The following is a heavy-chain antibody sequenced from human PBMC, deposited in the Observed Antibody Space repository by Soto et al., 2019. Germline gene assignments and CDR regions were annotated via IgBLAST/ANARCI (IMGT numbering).Heavy chain of an antibody. Sequence: GGSLRLSCAASGFTFSTYAMSWVRQAPGKGLDWVSAILGSGDTTYYADSVKGRFTITRDNSKNTLYLQMNSLRAEDTAVYYCAKDGGGGFIAGIDYWGQGTLVTVSS. CDR2: ILGSGDTT. J-gene: IGHJ4*02. D-gene: IGHD3-16*01. V-gene: IGHV3-23*01. CDR1: GFTFSTYA. CDR3: AKDGGGGFIAGIDY.